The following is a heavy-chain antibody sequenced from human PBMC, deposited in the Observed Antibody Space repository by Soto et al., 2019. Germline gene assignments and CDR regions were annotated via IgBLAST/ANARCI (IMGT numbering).Heavy chain of an antibody. V-gene: IGHV1-18*01. CDR2: ISAYNGNT. CDR3: ARVGKGELLQDLFDY. CDR1: GYTFTSYG. D-gene: IGHD2-15*01. Sequence: GASVKVSCKASGYTFTSYGISWVRQAPGQRLEWMGWISAYNGNTNYAQKLQGRVTMTTDTSTSTAYMELRSLRSDDTAVYYCARVGKGELLQDLFDYWGQGTLVTVSS. J-gene: IGHJ4*02.